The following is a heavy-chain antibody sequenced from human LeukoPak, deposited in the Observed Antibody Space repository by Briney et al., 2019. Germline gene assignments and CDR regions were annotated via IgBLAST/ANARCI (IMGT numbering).Heavy chain of an antibody. Sequence: SVKVSCKASGGTFSSYAISWVRQAPGQGLEWMGRIIPIFGTANYAQKFQGRVTITTDESTSTAYMELSSLRSEDTAVYYCAREEVYRLGSLPRVNAFDIWGQGTMVTASS. V-gene: IGHV1-69*05. CDR1: GGTFSSYA. D-gene: IGHD1-14*01. CDR2: IIPIFGTA. J-gene: IGHJ3*02. CDR3: AREEVYRLGSLPRVNAFDI.